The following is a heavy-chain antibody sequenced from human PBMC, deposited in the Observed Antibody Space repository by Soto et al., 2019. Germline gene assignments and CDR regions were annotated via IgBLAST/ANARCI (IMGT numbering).Heavy chain of an antibody. V-gene: IGHV3-30*18. CDR1: GFTFSSYG. CDR3: AKGGLGILTGYYYFDY. CDR2: ISYDGSNK. J-gene: IGHJ4*02. D-gene: IGHD3-9*01. Sequence: GGSLRLSCAASGFTFSSYGMHWVRQAPGKGLEWVAVISYDGSNKYYADSVKGRFTISRDNSKNTLYLQMNSLRAEDTAVYYCAKGGLGILTGYYYFDYWGQGTLVTVSS.